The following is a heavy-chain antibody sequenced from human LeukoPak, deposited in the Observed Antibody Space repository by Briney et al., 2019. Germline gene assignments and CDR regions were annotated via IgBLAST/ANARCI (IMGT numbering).Heavy chain of an antibody. Sequence: GESLGLSCAASGFTFSDYYMSWIRQAPGKGLEWVSYISSSSSYTNYADSVKGRFTISRDNAKNSLYLQMNSLRAEDTAVYYCARKGDYGDLPDYWGQGTLVTVSS. D-gene: IGHD4-17*01. CDR1: GFTFSDYY. CDR2: ISSSSSYT. CDR3: ARKGDYGDLPDY. V-gene: IGHV3-11*06. J-gene: IGHJ4*02.